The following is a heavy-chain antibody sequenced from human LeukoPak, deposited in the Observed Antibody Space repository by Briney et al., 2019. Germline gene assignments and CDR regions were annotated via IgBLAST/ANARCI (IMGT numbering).Heavy chain of an antibody. CDR3: ARGSDYGDYGYFDL. Sequence: GGSLRLSCAASGFTVSSNYMSWVRQAPGKGLEWVSVIYSGGSTYYADSVKGRFTISRDNSKNTLYLQMNSLRAEDMAVYYCARGSDYGDYGYFDLWGRGTLVTVSS. V-gene: IGHV3-53*01. CDR2: IYSGGST. CDR1: GFTVSSNY. D-gene: IGHD4-17*01. J-gene: IGHJ2*01.